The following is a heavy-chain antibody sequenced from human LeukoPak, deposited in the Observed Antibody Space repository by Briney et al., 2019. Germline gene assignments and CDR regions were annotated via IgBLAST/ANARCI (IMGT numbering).Heavy chain of an antibody. CDR3: ARNWSESSSSGVYYYHMDV. J-gene: IGHJ6*03. CDR1: GDSVSSNSGV. V-gene: IGHV6-1*01. CDR2: TKYRSKWYN. Sequence: SQTLSLTCAIAGDSVSSNSGVWNWIRQSPSRGLEWLGRTKYRSKWYNDYAVSVKSRITINPDTSKNQFSLQLNSVTPEDTAVYYCARNWSESSSSGVYYYHMDVWGEGTTVTVSS. D-gene: IGHD6-6*01.